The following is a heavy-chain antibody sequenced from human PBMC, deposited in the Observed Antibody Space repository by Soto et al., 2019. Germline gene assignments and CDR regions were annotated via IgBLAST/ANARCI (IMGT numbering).Heavy chain of an antibody. Sequence: EVQLLESGGGLVQVGGSLRLSCVGSGFGFDSYAMSWVRQAPGKGLEWVSGIGSSGGAIGYADSVRGRFTISRDNSRNALYLHMNSLRAGDTAVYYCAKALWFGESSHYFDYWGQGTLVTVSS. CDR3: AKALWFGESSHYFDY. CDR2: IGSSGGAI. D-gene: IGHD3-10*01. J-gene: IGHJ4*02. V-gene: IGHV3-23*01. CDR1: GFGFDSYA.